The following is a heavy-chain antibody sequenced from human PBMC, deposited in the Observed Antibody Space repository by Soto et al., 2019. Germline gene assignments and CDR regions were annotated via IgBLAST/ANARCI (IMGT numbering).Heavy chain of an antibody. CDR1: GSTFPSYG. D-gene: IGHD3-10*01. CDR2: ISAYNGNT. CDR3: ARGSPITMVRGDSYGMDV. V-gene: IGHV1-18*01. J-gene: IGHJ6*02. Sequence: ASVRVSCPASGSTFPSYGISWVRQAPGQGLEWMGWISAYNGNTNYAQKLQGRVTMTTDTSTSTAYMELRSLRSDDTAVYYCARGSPITMVRGDSYGMDVWGQGTTVTVSS.